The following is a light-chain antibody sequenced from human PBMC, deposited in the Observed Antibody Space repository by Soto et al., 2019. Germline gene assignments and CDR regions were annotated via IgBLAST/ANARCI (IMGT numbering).Light chain of an antibody. J-gene: IGLJ1*01. CDR2: EVS. CDR1: SSDVGSYNR. V-gene: IGLV2-18*02. CDR3: SSFTISSTYV. Sequence: QSLLTQPPSVSGSPGQSVAISCTGSSSDVGSYNRVAWYQQPPGTAPKLMIYEVSNRPSGVPDRFSGSKSGNTASLTISGLQAEDEADYYCSSFTISSTYVFGTGTKVTVL.